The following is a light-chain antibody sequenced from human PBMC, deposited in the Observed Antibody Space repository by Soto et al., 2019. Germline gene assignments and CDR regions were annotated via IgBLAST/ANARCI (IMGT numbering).Light chain of an antibody. CDR2: GAS. V-gene: IGKV3-15*01. J-gene: IGKJ2*01. CDR3: QQYGDWPPET. Sequence: EVVLTQSPATLSVSPGDRATLSCRASQSVSRNLAWYQQKPGQAPRLLIYGASTRATGVPARFSGSESATEFTLSSSSLQSEDVAVYYCQQYGDWPPETFGQGTKLEI. CDR1: QSVSRN.